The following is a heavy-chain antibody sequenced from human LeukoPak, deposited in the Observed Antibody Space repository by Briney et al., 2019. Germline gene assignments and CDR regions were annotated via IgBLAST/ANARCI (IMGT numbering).Heavy chain of an antibody. CDR1: GYTFTGYY. CDR3: ARDRIGHCSGGSCSELGY. J-gene: IGHJ4*02. Sequence: GASVKVSCKASGYTFTGYYMHWVRQAPGQGLEWMGWINPNSGGTNYAQKFQGRVTMTRDTSISTAYMELSRLRSDDTAVYYCARDRIGHCSGGSCSELGYWGQGTLVTVSS. D-gene: IGHD2-15*01. CDR2: INPNSGGT. V-gene: IGHV1-2*02.